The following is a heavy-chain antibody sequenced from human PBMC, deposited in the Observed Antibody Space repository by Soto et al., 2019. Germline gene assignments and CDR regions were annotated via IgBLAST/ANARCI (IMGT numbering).Heavy chain of an antibody. V-gene: IGHV4-31*03. D-gene: IGHD1-7*01. CDR2: IYNSGST. CDR1: GGSISSGGYY. Sequence: QVQLQESGPGLVKPSQTLSLTCTVSGGSISSGGYYWSWIRQHPGKGLEWIGYIYNSGSTYYNPSLKGRVTISADTSKNQFCLKMNSVTAADTAVYYWARGASGWNWNYEAGYYYGMDVWGQGTTVTVSS. J-gene: IGHJ6*02. CDR3: ARGASGWNWNYEAGYYYGMDV.